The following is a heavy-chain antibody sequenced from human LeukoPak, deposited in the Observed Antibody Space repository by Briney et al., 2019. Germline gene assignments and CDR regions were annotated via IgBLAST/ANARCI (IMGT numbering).Heavy chain of an antibody. J-gene: IGHJ4*02. D-gene: IGHD6-13*01. CDR3: ARDRSSSWRIDY. Sequence: PGGSLRLSCAASGFTFSSYSMNWVRQAPGKGLEWVSSISSSSSYIYYADSVKGRFTISRDNAKNSLYLQMNSLRAEDTAVYYCARDRSSSWRIDYWGQGTLVTVSS. CDR1: GFTFSSYS. CDR2: ISSSSSYI. V-gene: IGHV3-21*01.